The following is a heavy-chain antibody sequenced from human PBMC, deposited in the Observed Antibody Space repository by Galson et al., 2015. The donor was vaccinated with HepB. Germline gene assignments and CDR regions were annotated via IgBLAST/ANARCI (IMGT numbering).Heavy chain of an antibody. D-gene: IGHD5-12*01. Sequence: PLRHSSAAPGFTFRGPAILCARQAYGKGPEGVRGFRSKVNNYATSSVPSLQGRFTISRDDSKNMAYLHMKSLKIEDTAVYYCIRLGDFSGYSSRWGQGTLVIVSS. CDR1: GFTFRGPA. J-gene: IGHJ4*02. V-gene: IGHV3-73*01. CDR2: FRSKVNNYAT. CDR3: IRLGDFSGYSSR.